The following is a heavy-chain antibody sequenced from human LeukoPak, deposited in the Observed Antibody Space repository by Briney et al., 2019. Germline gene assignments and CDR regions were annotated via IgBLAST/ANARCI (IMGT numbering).Heavy chain of an antibody. V-gene: IGHV1-46*01. CDR2: INPSGGST. D-gene: IGHD4-17*01. CDR3: ASYGDPRPPYYYYYMDV. CDR1: GYTFTSYY. Sequence: GASVKVSCKASGYTFTSYYMHWVQQAPGQGLEWMGIINPSGGSTSYAQKFQGRVTMTRDMSTSTVYMELSSLRSEDTAVYYCASYGDPRPPYYYYYMDVWGKGTTVTVSS. J-gene: IGHJ6*03.